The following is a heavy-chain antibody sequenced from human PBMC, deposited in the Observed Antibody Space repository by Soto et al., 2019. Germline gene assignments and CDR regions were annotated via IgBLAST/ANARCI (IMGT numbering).Heavy chain of an antibody. CDR2: IYYSGST. J-gene: IGHJ2*01. V-gene: IGHV4-59*12. CDR1: GGSISSYY. Sequence: SGTLSLTCTVSGGSISSYYWSWIRQPPGKGLEWIGYIYYSGSTNYNPSLKSRVTISVDTSKNQFSLKLSSVTAADTAVYYCARDYGDYWYFDLWGRGTLVTVSS. D-gene: IGHD4-17*01. CDR3: ARDYGDYWYFDL.